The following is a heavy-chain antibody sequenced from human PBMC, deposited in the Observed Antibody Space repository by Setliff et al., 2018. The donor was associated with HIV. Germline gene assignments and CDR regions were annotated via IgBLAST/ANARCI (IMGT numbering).Heavy chain of an antibody. CDR2: INAGNGNT. J-gene: IGHJ4*02. D-gene: IGHD3-3*01. CDR1: GYTFTAYA. CDR3: ARAADYDFWSGYSDYFDF. V-gene: IGHV1-3*01. Sequence: ASVKVSCKASGYTFTAYAMHWVRQAPGQRLEWMGWINAGNGNTKYSQRFQGRVTITRDTSASTAYMELSSLRSEDTAVYYCARAADYDFWSGYSDYFDFWGQGTLVTVSS.